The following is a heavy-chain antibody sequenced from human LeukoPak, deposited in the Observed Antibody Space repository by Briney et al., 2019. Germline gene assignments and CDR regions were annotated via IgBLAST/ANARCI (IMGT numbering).Heavy chain of an antibody. Sequence: SETLSLTCTVSGGSISSYYWSWIRQPAGKGLEWIGRIYTSGSTNYNPSLKSRVTMSVDTSKNQFSLKLSSVTAAATAVYYCARETVDTAMVTFDYWGQGTLVTVSS. CDR3: ARETVDTAMVTFDY. CDR1: GGSISSYY. D-gene: IGHD5-18*01. J-gene: IGHJ4*02. CDR2: IYTSGST. V-gene: IGHV4-4*07.